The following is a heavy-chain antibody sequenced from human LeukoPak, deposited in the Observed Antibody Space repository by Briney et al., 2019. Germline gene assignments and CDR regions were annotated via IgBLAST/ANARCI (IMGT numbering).Heavy chain of an antibody. CDR2: IIPTFGTT. CDR1: GGTFSSYA. Sequence: SVKVSCKASGGTFSSYAISWVRQAPGQGLEWMGVIIPTFGTTNYAQKFQGRVTITTDASTSTSYMELSSLRSEDTAVYYCARDGPYSSSSRVVGPRTSGGGGFDYWGQGTLITVSS. D-gene: IGHD6-6*01. V-gene: IGHV1-69*05. J-gene: IGHJ4*02. CDR3: ARDGPYSSSSRVVGPRTSGGGGFDY.